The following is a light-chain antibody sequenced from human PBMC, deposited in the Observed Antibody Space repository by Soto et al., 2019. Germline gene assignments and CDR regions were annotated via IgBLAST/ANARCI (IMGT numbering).Light chain of an antibody. CDR2: FNSDGSH. V-gene: IGLV4-69*01. J-gene: IGLJ2*01. Sequence: QPVLTQSPSASASLGASVKVTCTLSSGHSSNAIAWHQQQPGKGPRYLMKFNSDGSHSKGDGIPDRFSGSSSGAEHYLTISSLQSEDEADYYCQTWGTGTVVFGGGTKLTVL. CDR1: SGHSSNA. CDR3: QTWGTGTVV.